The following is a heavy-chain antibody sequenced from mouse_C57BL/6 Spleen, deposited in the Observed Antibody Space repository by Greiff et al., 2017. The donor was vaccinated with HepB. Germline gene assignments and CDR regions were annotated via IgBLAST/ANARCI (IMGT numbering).Heavy chain of an antibody. V-gene: IGHV3-8*01. CDR3: ARRGITTVVTTEYFDV. CDR1: GYSITSDY. J-gene: IGHJ1*03. D-gene: IGHD1-1*01. CDR2: ISYSGST. Sequence: EALLQQSGPRLAKPSQTLSLTCSVTGYSITSDYWNWLRKLPGNKLEYMGYISYSGSTYYNPSLKSRSSITRDTYKNKYYLQLNSVTTKDTATYYCARRGITTVVTTEYFDVWGTGTTVTVSS.